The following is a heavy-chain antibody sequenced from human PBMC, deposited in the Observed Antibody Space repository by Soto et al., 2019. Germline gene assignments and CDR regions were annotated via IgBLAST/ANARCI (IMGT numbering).Heavy chain of an antibody. D-gene: IGHD2-2*01. CDR1: GFTLSSYG. J-gene: IGHJ6*02. Sequence: QVQLVESGGGVVQPGRSQRLSCAASGFTLSSYGMHWVRQAPGRGLEWVAVISYDGSNKYYADSVKGRFTISRDNPKNTLYLQMNSLRAEDTAVYYCAKVLGYCSSNSCSMEAYYYYGMDVWGQGTTVTVSS. V-gene: IGHV3-30*18. CDR2: ISYDGSNK. CDR3: AKVLGYCSSNSCSMEAYYYYGMDV.